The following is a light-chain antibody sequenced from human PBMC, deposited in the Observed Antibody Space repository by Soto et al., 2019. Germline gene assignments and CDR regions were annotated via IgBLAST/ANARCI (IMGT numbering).Light chain of an antibody. CDR3: QQYGGSTRT. CDR2: DAS. J-gene: IGKJ1*01. V-gene: IGKV3-11*01. Sequence: EIVLIQSPATLSLSPGERATLSCRASQSVGSYLAWYQHKPGQAPRLLISDASNRATGIPARFSGSGSETDFTLSISRLEPEDFAVYYCQQYGGSTRTFGQGTKVDIK. CDR1: QSVGSY.